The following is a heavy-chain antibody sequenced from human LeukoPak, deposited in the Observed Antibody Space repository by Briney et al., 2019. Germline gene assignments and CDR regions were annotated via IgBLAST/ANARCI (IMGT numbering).Heavy chain of an antibody. CDR2: MNPSNGDT. J-gene: IGHJ4*02. CDR1: GYTFTSYG. Sequence: KVSCKASGYTFTSYGINWVRQATGQGLVWMGWMNPSNGDTGYVQDFQGRVTMTMSPSIHTAYLELSNLTSEDTAVYYCARFAVTGTFDYWGQGTLVTVSS. CDR3: ARFAVTGTFDY. V-gene: IGHV1-8*01. D-gene: IGHD1-20*01.